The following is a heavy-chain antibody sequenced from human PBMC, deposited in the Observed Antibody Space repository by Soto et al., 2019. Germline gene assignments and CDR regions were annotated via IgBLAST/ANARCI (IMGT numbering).Heavy chain of an antibody. D-gene: IGHD6-6*01. V-gene: IGHV1-8*01. CDR2: MNPNSGNT. Sequence: QVQLVQSGAEVKKPGASVKVSCKASGYTFTSYDINWVRQATGQGLEWMGWMNPNSGNTGYAQKFQGRVTMTRNTSISTAYMELSRLRSEDTAVYYCARRGLSCSSTFRYYYYGMDVWGQGTTVTVSS. CDR3: ARRGLSCSSTFRYYYYGMDV. J-gene: IGHJ6*02. CDR1: GYTFTSYD.